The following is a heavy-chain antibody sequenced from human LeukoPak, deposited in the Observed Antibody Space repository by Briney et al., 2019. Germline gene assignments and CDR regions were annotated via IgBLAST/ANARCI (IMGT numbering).Heavy chain of an antibody. CDR1: GGSSSGYH. V-gene: IGHV4-34*01. J-gene: IGHJ4*02. Sequence: SETLSLTCAVYGGSSSGYHWNWIRQTPGRGLEWIGEINHRGSTHYNPSLESRVTISVDTSKNQFSLKLSSVTAADTGVYYCARDPTTVVTLPYYFDFWGQGTQVTVSS. CDR2: INHRGST. CDR3: ARDPTTVVTLPYYFDF. D-gene: IGHD4-23*01.